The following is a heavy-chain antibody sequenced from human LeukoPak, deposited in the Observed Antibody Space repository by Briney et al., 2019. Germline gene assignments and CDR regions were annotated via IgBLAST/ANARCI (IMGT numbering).Heavy chain of an antibody. CDR1: RFTFSSYW. CDR3: ARGPYIRGNWVDP. Sequence: QPGGSLRLSCAASRFTFSSYWMSWVRQAPGKGLEWVANINRDGSEKYYVDSVKGRFTISRDNARNPLYLQMNRLGAEDTAGYYCARGPYIRGNWVDPWGQGTLVTVSS. V-gene: IGHV3-7*01. CDR2: INRDGSEK. D-gene: IGHD3-3*02. J-gene: IGHJ5*02.